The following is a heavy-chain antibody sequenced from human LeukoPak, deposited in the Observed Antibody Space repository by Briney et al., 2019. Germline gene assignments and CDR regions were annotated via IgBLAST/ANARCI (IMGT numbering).Heavy chain of an antibody. D-gene: IGHD6-6*01. V-gene: IGHV4-4*07. CDR2: IYTSGST. CDR1: GGSISSYY. CDR3: ARVAAPPRFYYYYMDV. J-gene: IGHJ6*03. Sequence: SETLSLTCTVSGGSISSYYWSWIRQPAGKGLEWIGRIYTSGSTNYNPSLKSRVTMSVDTSKKQFSLKLSSVTPAHTAVYYCARVAAPPRFYYYYMDVWGKGTTVTVSS.